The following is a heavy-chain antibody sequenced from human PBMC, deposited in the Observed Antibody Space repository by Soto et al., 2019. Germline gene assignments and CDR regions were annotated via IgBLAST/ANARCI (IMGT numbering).Heavy chain of an antibody. J-gene: IGHJ4*02. D-gene: IGHD5-18*01. CDR1: GFSHSNARMG. CDR2: IFSNDEK. V-gene: IGHV2-26*01. CDR3: ARIPEDTAMALAFDY. Sequence: SAPTLVYPTEPLTLTCTACGFSHSNARMGVSSIRQPPGKALEWLAHIFSNDEKSYSTSLKSRLTISKDTSKSQVVLTMTNMDPVDTATYYCARIPEDTAMALAFDYWGQGTLVTVSS.